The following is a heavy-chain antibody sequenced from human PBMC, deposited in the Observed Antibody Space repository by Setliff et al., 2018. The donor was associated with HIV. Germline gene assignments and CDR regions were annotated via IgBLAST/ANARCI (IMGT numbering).Heavy chain of an antibody. V-gene: IGHV4-61*09. CDR2: IYTRGST. CDR1: GGSINSGSYY. Sequence: SETLSLTCTVSGGSINSGSYYWSWIRQPAGKGLEWIGHIYTRGSTNYNPSLKSRVTISVDTSKNQFSLKLSSVTAADTAVYYCARERANYYDSSGYDYVGYYYYVDAWGKGTTVTVSS. CDR3: ARERANYYDSSGYDYVGYYYYVDA. D-gene: IGHD3-22*01. J-gene: IGHJ6*03.